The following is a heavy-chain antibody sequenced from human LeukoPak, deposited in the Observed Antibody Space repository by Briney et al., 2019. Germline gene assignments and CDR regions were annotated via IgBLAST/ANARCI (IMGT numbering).Heavy chain of an antibody. CDR3: ARLVCSTSCYYYYYYYMDV. V-gene: IGHV4-39*01. J-gene: IGHJ6*03. D-gene: IGHD2-2*01. Sequence: SETLSLTCTVSGGSISSSSYYWGWIRQPPGKGLEWIGSIYYSGSTYYNPSLKSRVTISVDTSKNQFSLKLSSVTAADTAVYYCARLVCSTSCYYYYYYYMDVWGKGTTVTVSS. CDR2: IYYSGST. CDR1: GGSISSSSYY.